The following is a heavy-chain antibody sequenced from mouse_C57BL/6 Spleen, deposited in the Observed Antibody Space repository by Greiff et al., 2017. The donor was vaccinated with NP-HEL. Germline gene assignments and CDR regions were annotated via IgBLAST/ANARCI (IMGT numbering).Heavy chain of an antibody. CDR3: ARGTTVVAPDY. D-gene: IGHD1-1*01. Sequence: EVQLQQSGPELVKPGASVKMSCKASGYTFTDYNMHWVKQSHGKSLEWIGHINPNNGGTSYNQKFKGKATLTVNKSSSTAYMELRSLTSEDSAVYYCARGTTVVAPDYWGQGTTLTVSA. V-gene: IGHV1-22*01. J-gene: IGHJ2*01. CDR2: INPNNGGT. CDR1: GYTFTDYN.